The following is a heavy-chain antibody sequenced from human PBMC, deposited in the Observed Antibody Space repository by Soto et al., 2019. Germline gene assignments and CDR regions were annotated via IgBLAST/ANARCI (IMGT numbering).Heavy chain of an antibody. CDR2: INPNSGGT. CDR1: GYTFTGYY. J-gene: IGHJ6*02. Sequence: QVQLVQSGAEVKKPGASVKVSCKASGYTFTGYYMHWVRQAPGQGLEWMGWINPNSGGTNYAQKFQGRVTMTRDTSMSTAYMELSRLRSDDTAVYYCATGYCSSTSCPIGMDVWGQGTTVTVSS. CDR3: ATGYCSSTSCPIGMDV. D-gene: IGHD2-2*01. V-gene: IGHV1-2*02.